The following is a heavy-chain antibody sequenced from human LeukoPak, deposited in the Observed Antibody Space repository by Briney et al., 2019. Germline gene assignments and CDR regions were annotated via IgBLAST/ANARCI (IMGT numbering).Heavy chain of an antibody. CDR3: ATEFITMVRGVITDY. D-gene: IGHD3-10*01. V-gene: IGHV1-24*01. CDR1: GYTLTELS. Sequence: ASMKVSCKVSGYTLTELSMHWVRQAPGKGLEWMGGFDPEDGETIYAQKFQGRVTMTEDTSTDTAYMELSSLRSEDTAVYYCATEFITMVRGVITDYWGQGTLVTVSS. CDR2: FDPEDGET. J-gene: IGHJ4*02.